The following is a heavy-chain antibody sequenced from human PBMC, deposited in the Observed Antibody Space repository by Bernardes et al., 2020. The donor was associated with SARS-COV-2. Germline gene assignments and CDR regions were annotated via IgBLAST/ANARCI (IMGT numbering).Heavy chain of an antibody. J-gene: IGHJ4*02. V-gene: IGHV1-2*02. CDR2: INPNTGCT. CDR3: ARTRTTISTTGIPVDY. Sequence: SVNVSCKASGYTFTGYFIHWVRQAPGHRLEWMGWINPNTGCTNYIQKFQGRVTMTRDTSITTAYMELSRLGSDDTAIYYCARTRTTISTTGIPVDYWGQGTLVTVSS. D-gene: IGHD2-21*02. CDR1: GYTFTGYF.